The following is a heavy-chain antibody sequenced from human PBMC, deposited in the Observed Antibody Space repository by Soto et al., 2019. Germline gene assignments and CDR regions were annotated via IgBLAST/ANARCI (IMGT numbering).Heavy chain of an antibody. D-gene: IGHD1-1*01. CDR1: GGSISSYY. Sequence: SETLSLTCTVSGGSISSYYWSWIRQPPGKGLEWIGNLYYSGSTSYNTALKSRVTMSLDTSKNQFSLKLSSVTAADTAVYYCARVTGKPTSTPNCYFDYWGQGTLVTVSS. V-gene: IGHV4-59*01. J-gene: IGHJ4*02. CDR3: ARVTGKPTSTPNCYFDY. CDR2: LYYSGST.